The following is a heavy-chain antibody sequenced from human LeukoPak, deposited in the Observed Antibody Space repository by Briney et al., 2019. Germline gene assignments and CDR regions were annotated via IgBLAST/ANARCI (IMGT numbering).Heavy chain of an antibody. CDR3: ARDSAASVIYYMDV. Sequence: GGSLRLSCAASGFTFSSYEMNWVRQAPGKGLEWVSYISSSGSTIYYADSVKGRFTISRDNAKNSLYLQMDSLRVEDTAVYYCARDSAASVIYYMDVWGKGTTVTISS. V-gene: IGHV3-48*03. J-gene: IGHJ6*03. CDR2: ISSSGSTI. CDR1: GFTFSSYE. D-gene: IGHD6-13*01.